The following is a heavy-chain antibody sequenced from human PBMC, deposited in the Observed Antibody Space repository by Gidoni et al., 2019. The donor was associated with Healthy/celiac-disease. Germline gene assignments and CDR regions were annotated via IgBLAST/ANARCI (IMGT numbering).Heavy chain of an antibody. J-gene: IGHJ4*02. D-gene: IGHD3-3*01. CDR3: AKGGRITIFGVVIPLYYFDY. Sequence: EVQLLASGGGLVQPGGSLRLSCAASGFTFSSYAMSWVRQAPGKGLEWVSAISGSGGSTYYADSVKGRFTISRDNSKNTLYLQMNSLRAEDTAVYYCAKGGRITIFGVVIPLYYFDYWGQGTLVTVSS. V-gene: IGHV3-23*01. CDR1: GFTFSSYA. CDR2: ISGSGGST.